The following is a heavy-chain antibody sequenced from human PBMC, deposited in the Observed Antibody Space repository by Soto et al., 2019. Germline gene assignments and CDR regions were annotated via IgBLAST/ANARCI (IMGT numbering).Heavy chain of an antibody. D-gene: IGHD3-10*01. CDR3: ARDDEGGSYCDLGY. CDR1: GFTFSNYI. Sequence: QVQLVESGGGVVQPGRSLRLSCAAPGFTFSNYIMHWVRQAPGKGLEWVAIILHDGNNKYYADSVKGRFTISRDNSNNTLYLQMNSLRTEDTAIYYCARDDEGGSYCDLGYWGQGTLVTVSS. CDR2: ILHDGNNK. J-gene: IGHJ4*02. V-gene: IGHV3-30-3*01.